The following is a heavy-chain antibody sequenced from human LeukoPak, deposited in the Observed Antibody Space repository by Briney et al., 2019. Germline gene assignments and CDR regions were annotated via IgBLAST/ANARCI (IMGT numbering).Heavy chain of an antibody. CDR3: AREWDCSSTSCAWFDP. Sequence: GASVKVSCKASGYTFTSYGISWVRQAPGQGLEWMGWISAYNGNTNYAQKLQGRVTMTTDTSTSTAYMELRSLRSDDTAVYYCAREWDCSSTSCAWFDPWGQGTLVTVSS. D-gene: IGHD2-2*01. CDR1: GYTFTSYG. J-gene: IGHJ5*02. CDR2: ISAYNGNT. V-gene: IGHV1-18*01.